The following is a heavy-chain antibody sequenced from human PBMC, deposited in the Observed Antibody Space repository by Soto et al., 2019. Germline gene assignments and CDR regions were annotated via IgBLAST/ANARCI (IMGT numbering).Heavy chain of an antibody. D-gene: IGHD4-4*01. CDR2: ISYDGSNK. CDR3: ARKMTTVTTYLDY. Sequence: QVQLVESGGGVVQPGRSLRLSCAASGFTFSSYDMHWVRQAPGKGLEWVAVISYDGSNKHYVDSVKGRFTISRDNSNNTMYRQMNSLRAEDTAVYYCARKMTTVTTYLDYWGQGAMVTVFS. J-gene: IGHJ4*02. V-gene: IGHV3-30-3*01. CDR1: GFTFSSYD.